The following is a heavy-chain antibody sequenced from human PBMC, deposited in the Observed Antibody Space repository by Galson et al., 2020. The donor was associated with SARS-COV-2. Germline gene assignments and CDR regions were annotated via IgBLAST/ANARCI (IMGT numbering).Heavy chain of an antibody. V-gene: IGHV3-21*01. D-gene: IGHD3-9*01. CDR1: GFTFSSYS. Sequence: GESLKISCAASGFTFSSYSMNWVRQAPGKGLEWVSSISSSSSYIYYADSVKGRFTISRDNAKNSLYLQMNSLRAEDTAVYYWASLRAGLDFDWLLDARYYYYGMDVWGQGTTVTVSS. J-gene: IGHJ6*02. CDR3: ASLRAGLDFDWLLDARYYYYGMDV. CDR2: ISSSSSYI.